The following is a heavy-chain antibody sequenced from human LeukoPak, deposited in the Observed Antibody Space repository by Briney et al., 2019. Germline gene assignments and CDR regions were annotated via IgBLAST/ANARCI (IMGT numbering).Heavy chain of an antibody. V-gene: IGHV3-30-3*01. CDR1: GFTFSNNP. J-gene: IGHJ4*02. D-gene: IGHD3-16*01. CDR3: ARETTGFMDY. Sequence: GGSLRLSCAASGFTFSNNPMYWVRQAPGKGLERAAVISADGTGKDYADSVKGRFTISRDNSMNTLYLQMSSLRAEDTAVYYCARETTGFMDYWGQGTLVTVSS. CDR2: ISADGTGK.